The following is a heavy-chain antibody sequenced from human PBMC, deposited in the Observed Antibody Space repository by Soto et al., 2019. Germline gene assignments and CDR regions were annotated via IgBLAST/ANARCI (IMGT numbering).Heavy chain of an antibody. CDR1: GFTFDDYT. J-gene: IGHJ4*02. V-gene: IGHV3-43*01. CDR2: ISWDGGSA. Sequence: EVQLVESGGVVVQPGGSLRLSCAASGFTFDDYTMHWVRQAPGKGLEWVSLISWDGGSAYYADSVKGRFTISRDNSKNSLYLQMNSLRTEDTALYYCAKARDSSGSPLDYWGQGTLVTVSS. D-gene: IGHD3-22*01. CDR3: AKARDSSGSPLDY.